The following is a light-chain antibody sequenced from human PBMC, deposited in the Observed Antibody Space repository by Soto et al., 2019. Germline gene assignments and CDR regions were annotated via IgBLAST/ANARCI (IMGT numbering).Light chain of an antibody. J-gene: IGLJ1*01. CDR2: DVS. CDR1: SSDVGGYTY. CDR3: TSYTSSSTPYV. V-gene: IGLV2-14*01. Sequence: QSVLTQPASVSGSPGQSITISCAGTSSDVGGYTYVSWYQQHPGKAPKLMIYDVSNRPSGFSNRFSGSKSGNTASLTISGLQAEDEADYYCTSYTSSSTPYVFGGGTKVTVL.